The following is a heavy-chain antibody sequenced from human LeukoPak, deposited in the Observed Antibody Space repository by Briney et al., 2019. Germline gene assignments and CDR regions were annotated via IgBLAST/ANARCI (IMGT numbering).Heavy chain of an antibody. D-gene: IGHD5-24*01. J-gene: IGHJ3*02. CDR3: ARLSVEKDAFDI. Sequence: SETLSLTCTVSSGSISSYYWSWIRQPPGKGLEWIGYIYYSGSTYYNPSLKSRVTISVDTSKNQFSLKLSSVTATDTAVYYCARLSVEKDAFDIWGQGTVATVSS. CDR1: SGSISSYY. V-gene: IGHV4-59*04. CDR2: IYYSGST.